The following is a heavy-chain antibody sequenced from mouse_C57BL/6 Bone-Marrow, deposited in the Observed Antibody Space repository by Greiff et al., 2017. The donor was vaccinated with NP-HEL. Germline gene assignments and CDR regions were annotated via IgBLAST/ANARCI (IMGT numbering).Heavy chain of an antibody. CDR3: ARSRGSSYGYFDV. J-gene: IGHJ1*03. CDR2: IYPGGGYT. D-gene: IGHD1-1*01. Sequence: QVQLQQSGAELVRPGTSVKMSCKASGYTFTNYWIGWAKQRPGHGLEWIGDIYPGGGYTNYNEKFKSKATLTVDKSSSTAYMQLSSLTSEDSAVYYCARSRGSSYGYFDVWGTGTTVTVSS. CDR1: GYTFTNYW. V-gene: IGHV1-63*01.